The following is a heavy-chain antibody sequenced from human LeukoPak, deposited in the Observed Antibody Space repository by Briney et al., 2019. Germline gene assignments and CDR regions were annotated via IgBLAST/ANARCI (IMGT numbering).Heavy chain of an antibody. V-gene: IGHV1-2*02. CDR1: GYTFTAFY. D-gene: IGHD1-1*01. CDR3: ARGSGFEEGTFDY. CDR2: INPKSGGT. Sequence: ASVKGSPKASGYTFTAFYLNWVRQAPGQGLEWMGWINPKSGGTKYAQKFQGRVTMAGDTSTSTAYMELNSLISDDTAAYYCARGSGFEEGTFDYWGQGTLVTVSS. J-gene: IGHJ4*02.